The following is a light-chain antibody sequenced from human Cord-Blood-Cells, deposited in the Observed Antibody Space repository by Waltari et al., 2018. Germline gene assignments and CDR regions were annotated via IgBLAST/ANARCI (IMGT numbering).Light chain of an antibody. CDR1: QRVLYSSNNKHY. CDR3: QQYYSTPRT. V-gene: IGKV4-1*01. J-gene: IGKJ1*01. Sequence: DIVMTQSPDSLAVSLGERATINCKSSQRVLYSSNNKHYLAWYQQKPGQPPKLLIYWASTRESWVPDRFSGSGSGTDFTLTISSLQAEDVAVYYCQQYYSTPRTFGQGTKVEIK. CDR2: WAS.